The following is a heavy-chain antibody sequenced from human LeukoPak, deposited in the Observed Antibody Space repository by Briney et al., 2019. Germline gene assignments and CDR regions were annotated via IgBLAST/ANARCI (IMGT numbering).Heavy chain of an antibody. D-gene: IGHD3-16*02. Sequence: GGSLRLSCAASGFTFSSYGMHWVRQAPGKGLEWVSSISGSGESTYYADYVKGRFTVSRDNSKNTLNLQLNSLRAEDTAVYYCAEDAIGQYRPYYFDCWGQGTLVTVSS. CDR1: GFTFSSYG. CDR2: ISGSGEST. J-gene: IGHJ4*02. V-gene: IGHV3-23*01. CDR3: AEDAIGQYRPYYFDC.